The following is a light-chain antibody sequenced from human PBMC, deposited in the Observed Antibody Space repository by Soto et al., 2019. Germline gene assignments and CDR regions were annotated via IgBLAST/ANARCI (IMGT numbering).Light chain of an antibody. J-gene: IGLJ2*01. CDR3: QSYDSSLSDSFVV. CDR2: GNS. Sequence: QSVLTQPPSVSGAPGQRVTISCTGSSSNIGAGYDVHWYQQFPGTAPKLLIYGNSNRPSGVPDRFSGSKSGTSASLAITGLQAEDEADYYCQSYDSSLSDSFVVFGGGTKLTVL. V-gene: IGLV1-40*01. CDR1: SSNIGAGYD.